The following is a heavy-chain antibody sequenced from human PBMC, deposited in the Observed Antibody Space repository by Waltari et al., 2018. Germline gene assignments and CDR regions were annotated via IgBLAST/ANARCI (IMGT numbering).Heavy chain of an antibody. J-gene: IGHJ3*02. CDR3: ARDQIRAPGDAFDI. CDR2: ISSSGSTI. V-gene: IGHV3-48*03. CDR1: GFTFSSYE. Sequence: EVQLVESGGGLVQPGGSLRLSCAASGFTFSSYEMNWVRQAPGKGLEWVSYISSSGSTIYYADSVKGRFTISRDNAKNSLYLQMNSLRAEDTAVYYCARDQIRAPGDAFDIWGQGTMVTVSS. D-gene: IGHD3-16*01.